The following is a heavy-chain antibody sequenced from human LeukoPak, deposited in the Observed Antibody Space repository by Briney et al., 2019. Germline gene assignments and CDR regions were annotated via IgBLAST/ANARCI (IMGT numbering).Heavy chain of an antibody. D-gene: IGHD2-2*01. CDR3: AKRAYCSSTRCYGFDY. CDR2: ISDSGDST. CDR1: GITFSSHA. J-gene: IGHJ4*02. Sequence: PGGSLRLSCAASGITFSSHAMSWVRQAPGKGLEWVSAISDSGDSTYYADSVKGRFTISRDNSKNTLFLQMNSLRAEDTAVYYCAKRAYCSSTRCYGFDYWGQGTLVTVSS. V-gene: IGHV3-23*01.